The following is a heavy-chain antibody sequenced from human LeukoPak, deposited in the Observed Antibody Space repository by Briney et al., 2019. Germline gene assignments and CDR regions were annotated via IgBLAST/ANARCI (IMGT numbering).Heavy chain of an antibody. V-gene: IGHV4-59*08. Sequence: PSETLSLTCTVSGGSISSYYWSWIRQPPGKGLEWIGYIYYSGSTNYNPSLKSRVTMSVDTSKNQYSLKLSSVTAADTAVYYCARQYYYGSGSYSDFDYWGQGTLVTVSS. J-gene: IGHJ4*02. CDR2: IYYSGST. CDR3: ARQYYYGSGSYSDFDY. CDR1: GGSISSYY. D-gene: IGHD3-10*01.